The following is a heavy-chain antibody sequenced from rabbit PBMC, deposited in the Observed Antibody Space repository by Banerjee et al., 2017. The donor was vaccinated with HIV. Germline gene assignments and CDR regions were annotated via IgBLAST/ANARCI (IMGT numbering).Heavy chain of an antibody. V-gene: IGHV1S45*01. CDR1: GFSFSNSYW. D-gene: IGHD6-1*01. CDR3: ARFIASFAGYGYANL. J-gene: IGHJ4*01. Sequence: QEQLEESGGDLVKPEGSLTLTCTASGFSFSNSYWICWVRQAPGKGLEWIACINTISGDTVYATWAKGRFTISKASWTTVTLQMTSLTAADTATYFCARFIASFAGYGYANLWGPGTLVTVS. CDR2: INTISGDT.